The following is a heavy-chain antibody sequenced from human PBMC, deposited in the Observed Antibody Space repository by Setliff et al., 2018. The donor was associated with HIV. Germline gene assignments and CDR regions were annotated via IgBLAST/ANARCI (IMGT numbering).Heavy chain of an antibody. D-gene: IGHD6-25*01. CDR1: GYSFVDFW. V-gene: IGHV5-51*01. CDR2: IYPGDSDS. CDR3: VRYIGAAAGYIDH. Sequence: PGESLKLSCHLSGYSFVDFWIGWVRQMPGKGLEWVGFIYPGDSDSRYSPSFRGQVTISADKSTTTAYLDWASLKASDTAMYYCVRYIGAAAGYIDHWGQGTLVTVSS. J-gene: IGHJ4*02.